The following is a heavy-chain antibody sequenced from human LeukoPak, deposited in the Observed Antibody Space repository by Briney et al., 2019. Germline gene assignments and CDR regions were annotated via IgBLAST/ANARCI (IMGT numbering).Heavy chain of an antibody. V-gene: IGHV4-39*01. Sequence: SETLSLTCSVSGDFVSRSDSYWDWIRQPPGKGLEWIGTIYYSGRTYYSPSLKSRVTMSVDPSNNQFSLNLRSVTAADTALYYCARRRYYDGSGYLEWGQGTLLSVSS. CDR2: IYYSGRT. J-gene: IGHJ1*01. D-gene: IGHD3-22*01. CDR3: ARRRYYDGSGYLE. CDR1: GDFVSRSDSY.